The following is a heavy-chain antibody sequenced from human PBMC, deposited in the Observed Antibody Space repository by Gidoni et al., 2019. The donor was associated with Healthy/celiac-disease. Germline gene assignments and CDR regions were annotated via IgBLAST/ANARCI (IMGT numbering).Heavy chain of an antibody. J-gene: IGHJ4*02. D-gene: IGHD3-10*01. Sequence: EVQLVESGGGLVQPGRSLRLSCPASGFTFGAYAMSWVRQAPGKGLEWVGFIRSKAYGGTTEYAASVKGRFTISRDDSKSIAYLQMNSLKTEDTAVYYCTREVLEWAKLLWFGELLRPDYWGQGTLVTVSS. CDR2: IRSKAYGGTT. V-gene: IGHV3-49*04. CDR3: TREVLEWAKLLWFGELLRPDY. CDR1: GFTFGAYA.